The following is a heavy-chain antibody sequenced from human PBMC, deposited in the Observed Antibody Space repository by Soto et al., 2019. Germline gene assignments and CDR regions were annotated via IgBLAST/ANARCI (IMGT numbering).Heavy chain of an antibody. V-gene: IGHV3-30-3*01. J-gene: IGHJ6*02. D-gene: IGHD3-10*01. CDR2: ISYDGSNK. Sequence: GGSLRLSCAASGFTFSSYAMHWVRQAPGKGLEWVAVISYDGSNKYYADSVKGRFTISRDNSKNTLYLQMNSLRAEDTAVYYCARVAHPGLTYYYYGMDVWGQGTTVTVSS. CDR3: ARVAHPGLTYYYYGMDV. CDR1: GFTFSSYA.